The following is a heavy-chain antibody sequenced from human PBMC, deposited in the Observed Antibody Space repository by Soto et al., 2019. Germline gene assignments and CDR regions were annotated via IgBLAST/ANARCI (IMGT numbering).Heavy chain of an antibody. J-gene: IGHJ4*02. CDR2: INDGGSA. V-gene: IGHV4-34*01. CDR3: ARGLFSETHYSGGWYFFDY. D-gene: IGHD1-26*01. Sequence: QVQLQQWGAGLLKPSETLSLTCAVYGGSFSGYSWTWIRQSPGKGLERIGQINDGGSANYNPSLKSRVTISVDTSHNEFFLELSSVTAADTAVYYCARGLFSETHYSGGWYFFDYWGQGTLVTVSS. CDR1: GGSFSGYS.